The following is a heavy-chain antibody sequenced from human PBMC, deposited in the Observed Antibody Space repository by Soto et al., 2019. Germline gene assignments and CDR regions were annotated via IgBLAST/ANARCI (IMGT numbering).Heavy chain of an antibody. V-gene: IGHV3-33*01. CDR2: IWYDGSNK. CDR3: ARDSMGITRLLCMDV. Sequence: GGSLRLSCAASGFTFSSYGMHWVRQAPGKGLEWVAVIWYDGSNKYYADSVKGRFTISRDNSKNTLYLQVNSLRAEDTAVYYCARDSMGITRLLCMDVWGQGTTVTVSS. CDR1: GFTFSSYG. J-gene: IGHJ6*02. D-gene: IGHD7-27*01.